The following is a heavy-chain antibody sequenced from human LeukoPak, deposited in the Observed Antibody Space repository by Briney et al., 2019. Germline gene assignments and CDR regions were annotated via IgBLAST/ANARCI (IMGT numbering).Heavy chain of an antibody. J-gene: IGHJ4*02. D-gene: IGHD5-18*01. CDR3: AREHSCGQGRIDY. CDR1: GGSISSYY. V-gene: IGHV4-59*01. CDR2: IYYSGST. Sequence: PSETLSLTCTVSGGSISSYYWSWIRQPPGKGLEWIGYIYYSGSTNYNPSLKSRVTISVDTSKNQFSLKLSSVTAADTAVYYCAREHSCGQGRIDYWGQGTLVTVSS.